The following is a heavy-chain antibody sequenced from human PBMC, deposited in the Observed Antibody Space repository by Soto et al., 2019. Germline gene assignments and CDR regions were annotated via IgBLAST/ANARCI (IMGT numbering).Heavy chain of an antibody. CDR1: GYTFTDYA. CDR3: ARDLRGYTFGYVPYYYGMDV. D-gene: IGHD5-18*01. CDR2: INAGNGDT. Sequence: GASVKVSCKAFGYTFTDYAIHWVRQAPRQGLKWLGWINAGNGDTIYSQKFQGRVTIIRDTSASTACMDLSSLRSEDTAVYYCARDLRGYTFGYVPYYYGMDVWGQGTTVTVSS. V-gene: IGHV1-3*01. J-gene: IGHJ6*02.